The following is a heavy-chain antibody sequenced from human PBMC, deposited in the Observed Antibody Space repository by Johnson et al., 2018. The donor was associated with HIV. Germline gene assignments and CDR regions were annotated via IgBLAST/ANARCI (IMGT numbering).Heavy chain of an antibody. Sequence: VQLVESGGGLVQPGGSLRLSCAASGFTVSDYYMSWIRQAPGKGLEWVANINQDGTEKYYVDSLTGRFTISRDNAKNSLYLQMNSLRVEDTAVYYCARDGGRGDFDIWGQGTRVSVSS. CDR2: INQDGTEK. J-gene: IGHJ3*02. CDR1: GFTVSDYY. V-gene: IGHV3-7*01. D-gene: IGHD3-16*01. CDR3: ARDGGRGDFDI.